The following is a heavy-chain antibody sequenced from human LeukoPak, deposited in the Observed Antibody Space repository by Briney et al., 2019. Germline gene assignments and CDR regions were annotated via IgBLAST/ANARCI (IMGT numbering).Heavy chain of an antibody. CDR2: IYPGDSDT. Sequence: PGESLKISCKGSGYSFTTYWIAWVRRMPGKGLEWMGIIYPGDSDTRYSPSFQGQVSISADKSISTAYLQWSSLKASDTAMYYCVRDLDTSIDAFDIWGQGTMVAVSS. D-gene: IGHD5-18*01. V-gene: IGHV5-51*01. CDR3: VRDLDTSIDAFDI. CDR1: GYSFTTYW. J-gene: IGHJ3*02.